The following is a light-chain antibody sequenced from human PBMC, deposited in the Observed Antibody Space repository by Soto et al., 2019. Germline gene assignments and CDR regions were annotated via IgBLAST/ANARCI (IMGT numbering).Light chain of an antibody. CDR1: SSDVGGYNY. V-gene: IGLV2-14*01. CDR3: TSYTSSSTPG. Sequence: QSALTQPASVSGSPGQSITITCTGTSSDVGGYNYVSWYQQHPGKAPKVMIYEVSNRPSGVSNRFSGSKSGNTASLTISGLQAEDEADYYCTSYTSSSTPGFGGGTKLTVL. CDR2: EVS. J-gene: IGLJ3*02.